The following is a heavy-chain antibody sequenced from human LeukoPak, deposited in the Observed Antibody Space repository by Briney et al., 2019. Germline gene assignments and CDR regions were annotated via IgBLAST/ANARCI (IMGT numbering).Heavy chain of an antibody. CDR3: ASGTTERIDY. CDR2: INPNSGGT. V-gene: IGHV1-2*02. D-gene: IGHD1-1*01. Sequence: GASVKVSCKASGYTFTGYYMHWVRQAPGQGLEWMGWINPNSGGTNYVQKFQGRVTTTRDTSITTAYMELTSLRSDDTAVYYCASGTTERIDYWGQGTLVTVSS. CDR1: GYTFTGYY. J-gene: IGHJ4*02.